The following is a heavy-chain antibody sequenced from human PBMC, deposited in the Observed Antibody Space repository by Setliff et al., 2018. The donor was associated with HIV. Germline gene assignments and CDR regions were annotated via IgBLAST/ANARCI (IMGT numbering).Heavy chain of an antibody. D-gene: IGHD3-16*01. CDR1: GGSISSSY. Sequence: SVTLSLTCTVSGGSISSSYWSWIRQPAGKGLEWIGRIHTSGNTNYSPSLKSRVNMSVDTSKNHFSLNLRSVTAADTAVYYCAREGGTDRYFDYWGQGTPVTVS. J-gene: IGHJ4*02. CDR2: IHTSGNT. V-gene: IGHV4-4*07. CDR3: AREGGTDRYFDY.